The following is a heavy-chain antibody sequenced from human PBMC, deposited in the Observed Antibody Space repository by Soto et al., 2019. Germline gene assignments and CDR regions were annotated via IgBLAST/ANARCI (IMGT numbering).Heavy chain of an antibody. Sequence: SETLSLTCTVSGGSISSYYWSWIRQSPGKGLEWIGNIYYSGSTNYSPSLKSRVTISVDTSKNQFSLKLRSVTAADTAVYYCARANYFDIWGQGTMVTVSS. CDR1: GGSISSYY. CDR3: ARANYFDI. J-gene: IGHJ3*02. V-gene: IGHV4-59*01. CDR2: IYYSGST. D-gene: IGHD2-8*01.